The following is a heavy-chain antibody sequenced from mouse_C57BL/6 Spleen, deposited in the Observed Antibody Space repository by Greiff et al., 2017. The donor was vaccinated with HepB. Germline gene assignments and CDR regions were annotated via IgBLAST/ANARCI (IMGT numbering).Heavy chain of an antibody. V-gene: IGHV2-2*01. Sequence: QVQLQQSGPGLVQPSQSLSITCTVSGFSLTSYGVHWVRQSPGKGLEWLGVIWSGGSTDYNAAFISRLSISKDNSKSQVFFKMNSLQADDTAIYYCARNGNDYDWFAYWGQGTLVTVSA. D-gene: IGHD2-4*01. CDR3: ARNGNDYDWFAY. CDR2: IWSGGST. J-gene: IGHJ3*01. CDR1: GFSLTSYG.